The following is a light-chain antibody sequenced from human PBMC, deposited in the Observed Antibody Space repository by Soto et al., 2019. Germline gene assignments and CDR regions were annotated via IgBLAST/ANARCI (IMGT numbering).Light chain of an antibody. CDR1: QSISIN. Sequence: EIGMTQSPATLSVSPGERVTLSCRASQSISINLAWYQWKPGQSPRLLFSGASTRATGVPVRFSGSGSGTEFTLSISSLHSDYFAFYHRPQHTNLPTTSGQGP. CDR2: GAS. J-gene: IGKJ1*01. V-gene: IGKV3-15*01. CDR3: PQHTNLPTT.